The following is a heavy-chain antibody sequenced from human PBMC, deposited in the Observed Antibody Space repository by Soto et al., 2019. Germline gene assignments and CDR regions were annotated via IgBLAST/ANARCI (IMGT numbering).Heavy chain of an antibody. CDR1: GYTFTSYY. J-gene: IGHJ4*02. CDR2: INPSGGST. CDR3: AKKQKIPARPPLFDY. D-gene: IGHD6-6*01. Sequence: ASVKVSCKASGYTFTSYYMHWVRQAPGQGLEWMGIINPSGGSTSYAQKFQGRVTMTRDTSTSTVYMELSSLRSEDTAVYYCAKKQKIPARPPLFDYWGRGPLAT. V-gene: IGHV1-46*01.